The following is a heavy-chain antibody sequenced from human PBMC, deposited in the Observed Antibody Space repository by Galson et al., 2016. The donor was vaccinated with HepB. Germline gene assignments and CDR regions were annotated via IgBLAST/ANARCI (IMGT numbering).Heavy chain of an antibody. CDR1: GFKLSHYA. V-gene: IGHV3-23*01. D-gene: IGHD1-1*01. Sequence: SLRLSCAASGFKLSHYAMHWVRQGPDEGLEWVAGISTRRTTYYSDSVQGRFTISRDNSNNTLYLQMNGLRAEDTAVYYCAKERLVRRIFDHWGQGTLLTVSS. CDR2: ISTRRTT. CDR3: AKERLVRRIFDH. J-gene: IGHJ4*02.